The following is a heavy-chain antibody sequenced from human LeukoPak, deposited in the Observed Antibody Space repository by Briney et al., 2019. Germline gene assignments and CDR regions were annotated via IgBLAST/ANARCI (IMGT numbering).Heavy chain of an antibody. CDR3: AREGDYGDYPIDY. Sequence: GGSLRLSCAASGFTFSDYYMSWIRHAPGKGLEWGSYISSSGSNIYYVVSVKCRFTISRDNAKHSLYLQMNSLRAEDTAVYYCAREGDYGDYPIDYWGQGTLVTVSS. V-gene: IGHV3-11*01. J-gene: IGHJ4*02. CDR1: GFTFSDYY. D-gene: IGHD4-17*01. CDR2: ISSSGSNI.